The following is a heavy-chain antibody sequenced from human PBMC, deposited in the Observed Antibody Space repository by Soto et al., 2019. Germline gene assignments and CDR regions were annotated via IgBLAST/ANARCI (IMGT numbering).Heavy chain of an antibody. V-gene: IGHV3-30*18. J-gene: IGHJ4*02. Sequence: GGSLRLSCAASGFTFSSYGMHWVRQAPGKGLEWVAVISYDGSNKYYADSVKGRFTISRDNSKNTLYLQMNSLRAEDTAVYYCAKDPQYTVTTSDYWGQGTLVTV. CDR2: ISYDGSNK. D-gene: IGHD4-4*01. CDR3: AKDPQYTVTTSDY. CDR1: GFTFSSYG.